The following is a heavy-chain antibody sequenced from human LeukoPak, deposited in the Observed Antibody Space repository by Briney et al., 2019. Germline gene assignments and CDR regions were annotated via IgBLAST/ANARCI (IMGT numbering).Heavy chain of an antibody. CDR1: GYTFTSYY. V-gene: IGHV1-46*01. CDR2: INPSGGST. Sequence: ASVKVSCKASGYTFTSYYMHWVRQAPGQGLGWMGIINPSGGSTNYAQKLQGRVTMTTDTSTSTAYMELRGLRSDDTAVYYCARDWATYYYDSSGYIHDYWGQGTLVTVSS. D-gene: IGHD3-22*01. J-gene: IGHJ4*02. CDR3: ARDWATYYYDSSGYIHDY.